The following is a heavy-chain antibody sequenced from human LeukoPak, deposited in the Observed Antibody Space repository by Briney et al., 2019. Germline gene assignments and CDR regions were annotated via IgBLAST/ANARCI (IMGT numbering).Heavy chain of an antibody. CDR1: GFTFSSYA. D-gene: IGHD2-2*01. Sequence: GGSLRLSCAASGFTFSSYAMHWVRQAPGKGLEWVAVISYDGSNKYYADSVKGRFTISRDNSKNTLYLQMNSLRAEDTAVYYCAREQEFCSSTSCYGRGAFDIWGQGTMVTVSS. CDR2: ISYDGSNK. CDR3: AREQEFCSSTSCYGRGAFDI. V-gene: IGHV3-30-3*01. J-gene: IGHJ3*02.